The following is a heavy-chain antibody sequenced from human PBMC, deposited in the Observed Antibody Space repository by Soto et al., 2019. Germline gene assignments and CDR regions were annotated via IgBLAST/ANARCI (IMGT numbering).Heavy chain of an antibody. CDR1: GYIFSSHC. D-gene: IGHD1-20*01. CDR3: ASSSRKDYNFGMDA. J-gene: IGHJ6*02. V-gene: IGHV1-46*01. Sequence: ASVKVSCKASGYIFSSHCIYWVRQAPGQGLQWMGIINPGGGRTAYAQKFQGRVTLTRDMSTSTVYMELTSLTYDDTAVYFCASSSRKDYNFGMDAWGQGTTVTVSS. CDR2: INPGGGRT.